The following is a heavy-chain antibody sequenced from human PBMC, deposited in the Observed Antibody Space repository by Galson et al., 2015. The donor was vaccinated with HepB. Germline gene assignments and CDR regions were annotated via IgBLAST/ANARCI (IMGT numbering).Heavy chain of an antibody. CDR1: GDSVSSNGAA. V-gene: IGHV6-1*01. D-gene: IGHD5-12*01. J-gene: IGHJ6*02. CDR3: ARGEVATYYYGRDV. CDR2: TYYRSKWYN. Sequence: CAISGDSVSSNGAAWNWIRQSPSRGLEWLGRTYYRSKWYNEYAVSVKSRTTINPDTSKNQFSLQLNSVTPEDTAVYYCARGEVATYYYGRDVWGQGTTVTVSS.